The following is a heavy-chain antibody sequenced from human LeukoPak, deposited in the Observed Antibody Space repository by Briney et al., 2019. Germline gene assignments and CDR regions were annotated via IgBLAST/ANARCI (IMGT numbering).Heavy chain of an antibody. Sequence: SETLSLTCAVYGGSFSGYYWSWIRQPPGKGLEWIGEINHSGSTNYNPSLKSRVTISVDTSKNQFSLKLSSVTAADTAVNYCARVPRVVRGVSYYFDYWGQGTLVTVSS. CDR1: GGSFSGYY. D-gene: IGHD3-10*01. CDR2: INHSGST. V-gene: IGHV4-34*01. CDR3: ARVPRVVRGVSYYFDY. J-gene: IGHJ4*02.